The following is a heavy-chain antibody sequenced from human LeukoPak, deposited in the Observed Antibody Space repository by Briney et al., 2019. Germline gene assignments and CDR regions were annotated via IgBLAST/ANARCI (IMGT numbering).Heavy chain of an antibody. J-gene: IGHJ3*02. Sequence: PGGSLRLSCAASGLTFSSYWMSWVRQAPGKGLEWVANIKQDGSEKYYVDSVKGRFTISRDNAKNSLYLQMNSLRAEDTAVYYCARDLKGDAFDIWGQGTMVTVSS. CDR3: ARDLKGDAFDI. CDR1: GLTFSSYW. D-gene: IGHD3-9*01. V-gene: IGHV3-7*01. CDR2: IKQDGSEK.